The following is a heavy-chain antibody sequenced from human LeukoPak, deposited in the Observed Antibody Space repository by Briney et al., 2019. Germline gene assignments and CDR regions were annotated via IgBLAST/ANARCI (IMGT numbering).Heavy chain of an antibody. CDR3: ARWGEQTTLQIKAFDI. D-gene: IGHD1/OR15-1a*01. CDR1: GDSIRNYY. V-gene: IGHV4-59*01. Sequence: PSETLSLTCTVSGDSIRNYYWNWIRQPPGKGLEWIGYGHYSGSTFSNPSLKSRVTFSVDTSNNQFSLKLTSVTAADTAVYYCARWGEQTTLQIKAFDIWGQGTLVTVSS. CDR2: GHYSGST. J-gene: IGHJ3*02.